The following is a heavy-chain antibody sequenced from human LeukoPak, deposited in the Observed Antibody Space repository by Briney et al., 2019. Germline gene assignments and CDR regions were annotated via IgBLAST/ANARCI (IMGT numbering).Heavy chain of an antibody. CDR3: ARDDYGDYVIDY. CDR1: GFTLSSYS. V-gene: IGHV3-48*02. CDR2: ISSSSSTI. J-gene: IGHJ4*02. Sequence: GGSLRLSCAASGFTLSSYSMNWVRQAPGKGLEWVSYISSSSSTIYYADSVKGRFTISRDNAKNSLYLRMNSLRDEDTAVYYCARDDYGDYVIDYWGQGTLVTVSS. D-gene: IGHD4-17*01.